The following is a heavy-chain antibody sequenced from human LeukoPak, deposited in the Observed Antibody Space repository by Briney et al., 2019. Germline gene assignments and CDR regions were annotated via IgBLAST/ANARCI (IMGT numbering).Heavy chain of an antibody. V-gene: IGHV4-34*01. CDR3: ARVRWGTVDYYMDV. D-gene: IGHD4-23*01. J-gene: IGHJ6*03. CDR1: GGSFSGYY. Sequence: SETLSLTCAVYGGSFSGYYWSWIRQPPGRGLEWIGEINHSGSTNYNPSLKSRVTISVDTSKNQFSLKLSSVTAAGTAVYYCARVRWGTVDYYMDVWGKGTTVTVSS. CDR2: INHSGST.